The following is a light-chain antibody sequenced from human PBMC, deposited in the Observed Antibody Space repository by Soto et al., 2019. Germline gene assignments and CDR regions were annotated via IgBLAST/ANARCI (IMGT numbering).Light chain of an antibody. V-gene: IGLV1-51*01. CDR3: VTWDNSLSAPVV. CDR2: DNN. Sequence: HSVLTQPPSVSAAPGQKVTISCSGGSSNIGTNYVSWYQHFPGTAPQLLIYDNNKRPSGIPDRFSGSKSGTSATLGITGLQTGDEADYYCVTWDNSLSAPVVFGGGTKLTVL. CDR1: SSNIGTNY. J-gene: IGLJ2*01.